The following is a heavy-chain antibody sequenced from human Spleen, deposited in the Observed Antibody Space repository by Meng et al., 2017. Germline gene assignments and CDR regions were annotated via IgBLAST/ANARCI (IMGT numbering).Heavy chain of an antibody. CDR1: GYTLSSDG. V-gene: IGHV1-18*01. J-gene: IGHJ4*02. CDR2: INVYNGKT. CDR3: ATRGNPYLNC. Sequence: QGQRVQSGVGVKKPGASVKVSCDASGYTLSSDGFSWVRQAPGQGLEWLGWINVYNGKTDYGYKFQDRVTLTTDRFTNTAYMELRSLRSDDTAVYYCATRGNPYLNCWGQGTLVTVSS.